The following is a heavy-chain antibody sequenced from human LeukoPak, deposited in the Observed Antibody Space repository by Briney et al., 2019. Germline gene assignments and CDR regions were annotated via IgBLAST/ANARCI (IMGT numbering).Heavy chain of an antibody. CDR3: AKGRGVIHSILYY. CDR2: ISGSGGST. Sequence: GGSLRLSCAASGFTFSSYAMSWVRQAPGKGLEWVSAISGSGGSTYYADSVKGRFTISGDNSKNTLYLQMSSLRAEDTAVYYCAKGRGVIHSILYYWGQGTLVTVSS. V-gene: IGHV3-23*01. D-gene: IGHD3-10*01. J-gene: IGHJ4*02. CDR1: GFTFSSYA.